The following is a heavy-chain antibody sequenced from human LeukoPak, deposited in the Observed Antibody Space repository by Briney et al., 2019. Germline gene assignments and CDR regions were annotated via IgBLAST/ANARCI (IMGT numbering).Heavy chain of an antibody. V-gene: IGHV4-39*01. CDR3: ARRVAAALYYYFDY. CDR1: GGSISSSSYY. D-gene: IGHD6-13*01. J-gene: IGHJ4*02. CDR2: IYYSGST. Sequence: SETLSLTCTVSGGSISSSSYYWGWIRQPPGKGLEWIGSIYYSGSTYYNPSLKSRVTISVDTSKNQFSLKLSSVTAADTAVYYCARRVAAALYYYFDYWGQGTLVTVSS.